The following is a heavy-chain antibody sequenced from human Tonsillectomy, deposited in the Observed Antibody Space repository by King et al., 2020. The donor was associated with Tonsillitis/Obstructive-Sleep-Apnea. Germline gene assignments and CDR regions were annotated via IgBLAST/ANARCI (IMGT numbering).Heavy chain of an antibody. V-gene: IGHV3-30*04. J-gene: IGHJ6*02. D-gene: IGHD5-12*01. Sequence: VQLVESGGGVVQPGRSLRLSCAASGFTFSSYAMHWVRQAPGKGLEWVAVISYDGSNKYYADSVKGRFTISRDNSKNTLYLRMNSLRAEDTAVYYCARDFSATIDYGMDVWGQGTTVTVSS. CDR1: GFTFSSYA. CDR2: ISYDGSNK. CDR3: ARDFSATIDYGMDV.